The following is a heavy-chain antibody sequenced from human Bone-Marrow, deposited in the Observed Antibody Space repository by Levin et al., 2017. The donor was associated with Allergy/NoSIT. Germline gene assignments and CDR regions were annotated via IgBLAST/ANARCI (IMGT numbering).Heavy chain of an antibody. CDR1: GFTFDDHA. CDR3: ARDPYSRTWYRMDV. D-gene: IGHD6-13*01. V-gene: IGHV3-9*01. J-gene: IGHJ6*02. Sequence: PGGSLRLSCAVSGFTFDDHAMHWVRQAPGKGLEWVSGISWNSGSVGYADSVKGRFTISRDNARNALYLQMNSLRAEDTALYYCARDPYSRTWYRMDVWGQGTTVSVSS. CDR2: ISWNSGSV.